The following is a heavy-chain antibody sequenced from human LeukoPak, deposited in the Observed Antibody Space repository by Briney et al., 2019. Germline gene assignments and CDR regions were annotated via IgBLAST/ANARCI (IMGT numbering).Heavy chain of an antibody. V-gene: IGHV3-23*01. Sequence: GGSLRLSCAASEFTFSSYSMNWVRQAPGKGLEWVSAISGSGGSTYYADSVKGRFTISRDNSKNTLYLQMNSLRAEDTAVYYCAKAGPYYYYYMDVWGKGTTVTISS. CDR3: AKAGPYYYYYMDV. CDR2: ISGSGGST. CDR1: EFTFSSYS. J-gene: IGHJ6*03.